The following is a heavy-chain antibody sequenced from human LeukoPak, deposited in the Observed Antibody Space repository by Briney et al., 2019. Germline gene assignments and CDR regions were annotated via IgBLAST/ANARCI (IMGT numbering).Heavy chain of an antibody. Sequence: SVKVSCKAPGGTFSSYAISWVRQAPGQGLEWMGGIIPIFGTANYAQKFQGRVTITTDESTSTAYMELSSLRSEDTAVYYCARGGIAARYYFDYWGQGTLVTVSS. CDR1: GGTFSSYA. J-gene: IGHJ4*02. CDR3: ARGGIAARYYFDY. V-gene: IGHV1-69*05. CDR2: IIPIFGTA. D-gene: IGHD6-6*01.